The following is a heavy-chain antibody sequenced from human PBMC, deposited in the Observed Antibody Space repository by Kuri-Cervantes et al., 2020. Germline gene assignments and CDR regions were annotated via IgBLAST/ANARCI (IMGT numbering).Heavy chain of an antibody. CDR1: GYTFTSYA. Sequence: VKVSCKASGYTFTSYAMNWVRQAPGQGLEWMGWMNPNSGNTGYAQKFQGRVTMTRNTSISTAYMELSSLRSEDTAVYYCARGTGSGYYRGYFDYWGQGTLVTVSS. J-gene: IGHJ4*02. D-gene: IGHD3-22*01. V-gene: IGHV1-8*02. CDR3: ARGTGSGYYRGYFDY. CDR2: MNPNSGNT.